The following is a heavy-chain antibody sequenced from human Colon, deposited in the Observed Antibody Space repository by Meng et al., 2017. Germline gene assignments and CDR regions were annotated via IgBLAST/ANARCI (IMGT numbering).Heavy chain of an antibody. J-gene: IGHJ5*02. Sequence: GQLQESGPGLVRPSETLSLTCTVSGASVSSDSHYWSWIRQSPGKGLEWIGYIYYTGNTNYNPSLASRVSMSLDTSKNHFSLHLTSVTAADTAIYYCARVNGDFDEAWFDPWGQGTLVTGSS. CDR2: IYYTGNT. V-gene: IGHV4-61*03. CDR3: ARVNGDFDEAWFDP. CDR1: GASVSSDSHY. D-gene: IGHD4-17*01.